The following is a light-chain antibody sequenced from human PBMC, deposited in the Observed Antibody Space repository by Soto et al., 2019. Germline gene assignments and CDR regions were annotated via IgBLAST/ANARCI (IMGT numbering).Light chain of an antibody. CDR3: QQYHSYLFT. V-gene: IGKV1-5*01. CDR2: DGS. J-gene: IGKJ2*01. CDR1: QSISSW. Sequence: DIQMTQSPSTLSASVGDRVTITCRASQSISSWLAWYQQKPGKAPKLLIYDGSSLESGVPSRLTDCGSGTQFALTTRCKQPDDFAPYYCQQYHSYLFTFGQGTNLE.